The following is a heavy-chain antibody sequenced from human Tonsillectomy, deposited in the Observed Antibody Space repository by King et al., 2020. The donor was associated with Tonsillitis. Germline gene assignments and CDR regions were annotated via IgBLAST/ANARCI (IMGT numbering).Heavy chain of an antibody. V-gene: IGHV1-18*01. J-gene: IGHJ4*02. CDR2: VSPWNANK. CDR3: AKGYSYGYGIDY. CDR1: GYTFTSSA. Sequence: QLVQSGVEVKKPGASVKGSCKTSGYTFTSSAINWGRQAPGRGVELKGWVSPWNANKKYAVNVQGRVAITTDTSTSTAYMELRSLRSDDTAVYYCAKGYSYGYGIDYWGQGTLVTVSS. D-gene: IGHD5-18*01.